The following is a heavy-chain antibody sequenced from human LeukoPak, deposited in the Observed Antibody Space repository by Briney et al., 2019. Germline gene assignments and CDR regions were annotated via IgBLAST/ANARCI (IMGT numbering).Heavy chain of an antibody. D-gene: IGHD4-11*01. CDR1: GFTFSSYA. V-gene: IGHV3-23*01. CDR3: ARERGYSNYGYYYYYMDV. Sequence: GSLRLSCAASGFTFSSYAMSWVRQAPGKGLEWVSAISGSGGTIYYADSVKGRFTISRDNAKNSLYLQMNSLRAEDTAVYYCARERGYSNYGYYYYYMDVWGKGTTVTVSS. J-gene: IGHJ6*03. CDR2: ISGSGGTI.